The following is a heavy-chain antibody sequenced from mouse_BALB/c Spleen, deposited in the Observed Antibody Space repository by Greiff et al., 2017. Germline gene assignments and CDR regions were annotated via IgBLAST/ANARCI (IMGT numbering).Heavy chain of an antibody. V-gene: IGHV5-15*02. J-gene: IGHJ4*01. Sequence: EVQGVESGGGLVQPGGSRKLSCAASGFTFSDYGMAWVRQAPGKGLEWVAFISNLAYSNYYADTVTGRFTITRENANNTLYLEMSSLRSEDTALYYCARLAGRYAMDYWGQGTSVTVSS. CDR3: ARLAGRYAMDY. D-gene: IGHD1-1*02. CDR2: ISNLAYSN. CDR1: GFTFSDYG.